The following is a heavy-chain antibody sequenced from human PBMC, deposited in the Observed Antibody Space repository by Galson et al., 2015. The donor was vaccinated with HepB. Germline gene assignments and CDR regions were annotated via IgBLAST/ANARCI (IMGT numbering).Heavy chain of an antibody. Sequence: SVKVSCKASGYTFTSYGISWVRQAPGQGLEWMGWISAYNGNTNYAQKLQGRVTMTTDTSTSTAYMELRSLRSDDTAVYYCAGVFTSHSADAFDIWGQGTMVTVSS. D-gene: IGHD2-2*01. CDR3: AGVFTSHSADAFDI. CDR1: GYTFTSYG. J-gene: IGHJ3*02. CDR2: ISAYNGNT. V-gene: IGHV1-18*04.